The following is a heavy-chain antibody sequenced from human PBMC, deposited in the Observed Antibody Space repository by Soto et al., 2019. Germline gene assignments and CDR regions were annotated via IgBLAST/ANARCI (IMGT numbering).Heavy chain of an antibody. D-gene: IGHD5-18*01. CDR2: INSDGSST. CDR3: AREEYSYGYSYGMDV. CDR1: GFTFSSYW. J-gene: IGHJ6*02. V-gene: IGHV3-74*01. Sequence: GGSLRLYCAASGFTFSSYWMHWVRQAPGKGLVWVSRINSDGSSTSYADSVKGRFTISRDNAKNTLYLQMNSLRAEDTAVYYCAREEYSYGYSYGMDVWGQGTTVTVS.